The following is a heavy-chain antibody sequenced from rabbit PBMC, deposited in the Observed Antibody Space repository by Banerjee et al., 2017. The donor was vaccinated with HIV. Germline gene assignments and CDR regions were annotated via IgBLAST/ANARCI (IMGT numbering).Heavy chain of an antibody. CDR3: ARDLAGVIGWNFNL. Sequence: QSLEESGGDLVKPGASLTLTCTASGLSFSNYWMTWVRQAPGKGLEWIACIYGGSTGDTYYASWAKGRFTISKASSTTVTLQVPSLTAADTATYFCARDLAGVIGWNFNLWGPGTLVTVS. CDR1: GLSFSNYW. CDR2: IYGGSTGDT. V-gene: IGHV1S40*01. J-gene: IGHJ4*01. D-gene: IGHD4-1*01.